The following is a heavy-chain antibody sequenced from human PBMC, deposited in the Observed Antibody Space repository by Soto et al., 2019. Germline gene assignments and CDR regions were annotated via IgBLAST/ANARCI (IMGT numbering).Heavy chain of an antibody. CDR1: GYTFSNYG. CDR2: ISLYSDGT. D-gene: IGHD2-2*01. J-gene: IGHJ5*02. V-gene: IGHV1-18*01. Sequence: QVQLVQSGGAVKRPRASVKVSCKTSGYTFSNYGITWVRQAPGQPLEWLGWISLYSDGTNYAQKFQGRVPMTTDTSTTTAYMELRSLRSDDTAVYYCARVVPGAEAWFGLWGQGTLVTVSS. CDR3: ARVVPGAEAWFGL.